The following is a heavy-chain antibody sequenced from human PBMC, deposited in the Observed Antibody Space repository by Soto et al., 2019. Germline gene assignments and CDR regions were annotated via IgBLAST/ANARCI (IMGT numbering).Heavy chain of an antibody. D-gene: IGHD2-15*01. V-gene: IGHV4-4*02. Sequence: QVQLQESGPGRVNPSGTLSLTCAVSGGSLSSSNRWRWVRQPPGKTLEWLGDIFYGGSTNDNPSLNRRVAISADQSQTHHSLRLTSVSAADTAVYYCVHHGGDPYSHDFWGQGLLVAVSS. CDR1: GGSLSSSNR. CDR3: VHHGGDPYSHDF. J-gene: IGHJ4*02. CDR2: IFYGGST.